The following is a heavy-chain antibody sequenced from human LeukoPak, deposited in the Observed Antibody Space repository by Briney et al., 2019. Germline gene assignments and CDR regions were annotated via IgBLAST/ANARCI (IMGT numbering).Heavy chain of an antibody. Sequence: SETLSLTCTVSGGSISSYYWSWIRRPPGKGLEWIGYIYYSGSTNYNPSLKSRVTISVDTSKNQFSLKLSSVTAADTAVYYCARGPTYYDILTGSYYYMDVWGKGTTVTISS. J-gene: IGHJ6*03. D-gene: IGHD3-9*01. V-gene: IGHV4-59*01. CDR1: GGSISSYY. CDR3: ARGPTYYDILTGSYYYMDV. CDR2: IYYSGST.